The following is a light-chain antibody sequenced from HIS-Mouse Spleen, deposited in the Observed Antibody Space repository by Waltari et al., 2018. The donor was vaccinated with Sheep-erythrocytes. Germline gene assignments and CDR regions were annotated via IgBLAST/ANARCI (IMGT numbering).Light chain of an antibody. CDR1: SSDVGGYNY. CDR3: CSYASSYNHV. CDR2: EVS. J-gene: IGLJ1*01. V-gene: IGLV2-14*01. Sequence: QSALTQPASVSGSPGQSITISCTGTSSDVGGYNYVSWYQQHPGKAPKLMIYEVSNRPSGFSNRFSGSKSGNTASLTISGLQAEDEADYYCCSYASSYNHVFATGTKVTVL.